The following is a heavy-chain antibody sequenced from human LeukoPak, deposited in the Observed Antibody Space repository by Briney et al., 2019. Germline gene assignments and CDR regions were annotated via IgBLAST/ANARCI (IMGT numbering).Heavy chain of an antibody. CDR3: ARIGTTGTERRKSVYFDY. CDR2: IYHTGST. J-gene: IGHJ4*02. D-gene: IGHD1-1*01. CDR1: GASISGSGYY. Sequence: SETLSLTCAVSGASISGSGYYWGWIRQPPGMELQWIGNIYHTGSTYYNASLQSRVTISVDTSKNQFSLKLSSVTAADTAVYYCARIGTTGTERRKSVYFDYWGQGTLVTVSS. V-gene: IGHV4-39*07.